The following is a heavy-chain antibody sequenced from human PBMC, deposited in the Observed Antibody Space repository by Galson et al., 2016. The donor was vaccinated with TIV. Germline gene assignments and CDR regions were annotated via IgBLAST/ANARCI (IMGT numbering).Heavy chain of an antibody. V-gene: IGHV3-30*02. J-gene: IGHJ6*02. CDR1: GFTFSSFG. CDR2: IRYDGSRR. Sequence: SLRLSCAASGFTFSSFGMHWVRQAPDKGLEWVALIRYDGSRRYYADSVKGRFTISRDDSKNTLYLQMNGLRRDDSAVYYCASGVVAHTYYFYGMDVWGQGTTVTVSS. CDR3: ASGVVAHTYYFYGMDV. D-gene: IGHD2-15*01.